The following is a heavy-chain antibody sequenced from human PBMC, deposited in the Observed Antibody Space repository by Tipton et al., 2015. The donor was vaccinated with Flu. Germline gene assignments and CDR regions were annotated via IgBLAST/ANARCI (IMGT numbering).Heavy chain of an antibody. CDR2: IYTSGTA. D-gene: IGHD3-10*01. CDR1: GDSMSSYY. Sequence: TLSLTCTVSGDSMSSYYWSWIRQPAGKGLAWIGRIYTSGTAIYSPSLRSRVSMSIDTSKNNFSLTLRSVTAADTAVYYCARGAGSGTYVIYDYWGQGTLVTVSS. J-gene: IGHJ4*02. CDR3: ARGAGSGTYVIYDY. V-gene: IGHV4-4*07.